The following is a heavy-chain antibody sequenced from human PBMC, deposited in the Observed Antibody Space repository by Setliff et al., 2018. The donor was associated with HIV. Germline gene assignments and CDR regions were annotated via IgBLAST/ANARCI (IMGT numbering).Heavy chain of an antibody. CDR3: AIDGAGGWLRPMPDY. J-gene: IGHJ4*02. CDR2: INPNTGGT. Sequence: ASVKVSCKASGYTFTEYHMHWVRQAPGQGLEWMGSINPNTGGTNYAQKFQGRVTVTRDSPTRTAYMELKRLKSDDTAVYFCAIDGAGGWLRPMPDYWGQGTLVTVSS. V-gene: IGHV1-2*02. D-gene: IGHD5-12*01. CDR1: GYTFTEYH.